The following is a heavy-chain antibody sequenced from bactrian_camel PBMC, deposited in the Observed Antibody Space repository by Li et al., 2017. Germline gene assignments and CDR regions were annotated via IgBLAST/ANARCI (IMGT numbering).Heavy chain of an antibody. V-gene: IGHV3S55*01. CDR1: GYTYDTYC. Sequence: QLVESGGGSVQAGGSLRLSCAARGYTYDTYCMGWFRRPPGKEREGIAVIDSDGDTAYAESLKDRFTISQDNSSNTVDLQMDDLKPEDTAMYYCAAARPTCGDWRFNPAVYYVWGQGTQVTVS. J-gene: IGHJ4*01. CDR3: AAARPTCGDWRFNPAVYYV. D-gene: IGHD1*01. CDR2: IDSDGDT.